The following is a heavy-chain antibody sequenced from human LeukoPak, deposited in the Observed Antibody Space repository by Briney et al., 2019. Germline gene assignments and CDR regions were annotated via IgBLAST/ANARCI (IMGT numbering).Heavy chain of an antibody. Sequence: SVKVSCKASGGTFSSYAISWVRQAPGQGLEWMGRIIPIFGIANYAQKFQGRVTITADKSTSTAYMELSNLRSEDTAVYYCAREWFGELPFDYWGQGTLVTVSS. CDR2: IIPIFGIA. J-gene: IGHJ4*02. CDR1: GGTFSSYA. D-gene: IGHD3-10*01. V-gene: IGHV1-69*04. CDR3: AREWFGELPFDY.